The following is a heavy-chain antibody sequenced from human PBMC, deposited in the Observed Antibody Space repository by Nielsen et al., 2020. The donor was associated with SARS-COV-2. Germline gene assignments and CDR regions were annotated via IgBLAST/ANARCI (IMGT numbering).Heavy chain of an antibody. D-gene: IGHD4-17*01. Sequence: LRLSCAISGDSVSSSSAAWNWVRQSPSRGLEWLGRTYYRSKWYNDYAVSVKSRITINPDTSKNQFSLHLNSVTPEDTAVYYCARARGAYGDYYYYYYTDVWGKGTTVTVSS. CDR1: GDSVSSSSAA. J-gene: IGHJ6*03. CDR2: TYYRSKWYN. CDR3: ARARGAYGDYYYYYYTDV. V-gene: IGHV6-1*01.